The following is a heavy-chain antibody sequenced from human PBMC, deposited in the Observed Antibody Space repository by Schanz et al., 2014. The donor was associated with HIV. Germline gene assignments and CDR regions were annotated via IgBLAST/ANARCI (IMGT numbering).Heavy chain of an antibody. D-gene: IGHD3-10*01. CDR2: IWYDGSKK. CDR1: GFTFSSYG. J-gene: IGHJ6*02. Sequence: QVQLVESGGGVVQPGRSLRLSCAASGFTFSSYGMNWVRQAPGKGLEWVAVIWYDGSKKYYADSVKGRFTISRDNSKNTLYLQMNSLRAEDRAVYYCAKAGGGPSPSYYGMDVWGQGTTVTVSS. V-gene: IGHV3-33*06. CDR3: AKAGGGPSPSYYGMDV.